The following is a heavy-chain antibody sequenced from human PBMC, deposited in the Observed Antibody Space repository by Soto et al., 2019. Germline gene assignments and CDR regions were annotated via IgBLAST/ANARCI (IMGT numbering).Heavy chain of an antibody. J-gene: IGHJ3*01. V-gene: IGHV3-74*03. CDR1: GFTFRSHW. CDR3: ARGDNYAFDL. Sequence: PGGSLRLSCAASGFTFRSHWMHWVRQAPGGGLVWVSRINSDGFSTTYADSVKGRFTISRDNAKDTLHLQMSSLRAEDTAVYYCARGDNYAFDLWGQGTMVTVSS. CDR2: INSDGFST. D-gene: IGHD1-1*01.